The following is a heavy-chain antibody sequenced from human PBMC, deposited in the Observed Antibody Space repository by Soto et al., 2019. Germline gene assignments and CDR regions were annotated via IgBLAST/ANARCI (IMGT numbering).Heavy chain of an antibody. J-gene: IGHJ4*02. CDR3: ARGQEGIVATH. D-gene: IGHD5-12*01. V-gene: IGHV4-34*01. Sequence: QVQLQQWGAGLLKPSETLSITCTVNGGSLTGYYWSWIRQPPGKGLEWIGEVKDGGSTNYSPSLRGRASISAATSKNLFSLRLNSVTAADTAVYFCARGQEGIVATHWDQGALVTVSS. CDR1: GGSLTGYY. CDR2: VKDGGST.